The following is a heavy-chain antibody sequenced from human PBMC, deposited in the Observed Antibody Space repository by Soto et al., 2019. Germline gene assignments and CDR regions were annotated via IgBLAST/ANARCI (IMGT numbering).Heavy chain of an antibody. D-gene: IGHD2-21*02. J-gene: IGHJ3*02. Sequence: GGSLRLSCAASGFTFSSYAMHWVRQAPGKGLEWVAVISYDGSNKYYADSVKGRFTISRDNSKNTLYLQMNSLRAEDTAVYYCARDPLAYCGGDCYSDAFDIWGQGTMVTVSS. CDR3: ARDPLAYCGGDCYSDAFDI. CDR1: GFTFSSYA. V-gene: IGHV3-30-3*01. CDR2: ISYDGSNK.